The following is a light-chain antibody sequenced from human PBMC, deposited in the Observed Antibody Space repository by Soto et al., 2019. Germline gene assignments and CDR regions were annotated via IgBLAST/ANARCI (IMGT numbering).Light chain of an antibody. V-gene: IGLV2-14*01. CDR2: EVN. Sequence: QSALTQPASVSASPGQSITISCTGTSSDVGGYKFVSWYQHHPGKAPKLMIYEVNNRPSGVSNRFSGSKSGNTASLTISGLQPEDEADYYCLSYTSANTRVFGGGTKLTAL. CDR1: SSDVGGYKF. J-gene: IGLJ3*02. CDR3: LSYTSANTRV.